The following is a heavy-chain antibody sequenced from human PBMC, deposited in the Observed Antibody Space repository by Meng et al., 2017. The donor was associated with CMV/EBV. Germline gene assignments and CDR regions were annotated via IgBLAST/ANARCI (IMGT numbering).Heavy chain of an antibody. V-gene: IGHV4-34*01. J-gene: IGHJ6*02. CDR2: INHSGST. D-gene: IGHD3-10*01. CDR1: GGSFSGYY. CDR3: ARDRVFGWSGWVRGVNNYGMDV. Sequence: SETLSLTCAVYGGSFSGYYWSWIRQPPGKGLEWIGEINHSGSTNYNPSLKSRVTISVDTSKNQFSLKLSSATAADTAVYYCARDRVFGWSGWVRGVNNYGMDVWGQGTTVTVSS.